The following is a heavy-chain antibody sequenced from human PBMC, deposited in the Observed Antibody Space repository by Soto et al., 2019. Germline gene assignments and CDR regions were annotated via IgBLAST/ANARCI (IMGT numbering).Heavy chain of an antibody. Sequence: GASVKVSCKASGYTFTSYGISWVRQAPGRGLEWMGWISAYNGNTKYAQKLQGRVTMTTDTSTSTAYMELRSLRSDDTAVNYCATETMALDAFDIWGQGTMVTVSS. V-gene: IGHV1-18*01. CDR2: ISAYNGNT. CDR1: GYTFTSYG. J-gene: IGHJ3*02. D-gene: IGHD3-10*01. CDR3: ATETMALDAFDI.